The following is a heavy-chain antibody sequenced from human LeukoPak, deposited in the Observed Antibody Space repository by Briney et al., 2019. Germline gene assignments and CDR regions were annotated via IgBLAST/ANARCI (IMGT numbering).Heavy chain of an antibody. CDR2: IKQDGSEK. D-gene: IGHD3-16*01. CDR1: GFTVSSNY. Sequence: GGSLRLSCAASGFTVSSNYMSWARQAPGKGLEWVANIKQDGSEKYYVDSVKGRFTISRDNAKNSLYLQMNSLRAEDTAVYYCARGGGNWFDPWGQGTLVTVSS. CDR3: ARGGGNWFDP. J-gene: IGHJ5*02. V-gene: IGHV3-7*01.